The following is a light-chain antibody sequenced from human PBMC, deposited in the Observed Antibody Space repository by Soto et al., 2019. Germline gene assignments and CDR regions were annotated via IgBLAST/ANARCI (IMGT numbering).Light chain of an antibody. CDR2: GNT. CDR1: TXNIGADYH. V-gene: IGLV1-40*01. J-gene: IGLJ1*01. CDR3: QSYETSLRAYV. Sequence: QSVLTQPHSVSGAPGQRVTIFCTGSTXNIGADYHVHWYRQLPGTAPRLLIYGNTNRPSGVPGRFSGSKSGTSASLAITGLQAEDEGNYYCQSYETSLRAYVFGTGTKVNVL.